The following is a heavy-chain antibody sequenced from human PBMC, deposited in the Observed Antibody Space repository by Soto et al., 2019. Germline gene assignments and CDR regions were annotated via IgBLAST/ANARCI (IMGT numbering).Heavy chain of an antibody. V-gene: IGHV5-51*01. CDR2: IYPGDSDT. D-gene: IGHD6-19*01. CDR3: AKGRPQWLVSNWFDP. Sequence: PGESLKISCKGSGYSFTSYWIGWVRQMPGKGLEWMGIIYPGDSDTRYSPSFQGQVTISADKSISTAYLQWSSLKASDTAIYYCAKGRPQWLVSNWFDPWGQGTRVTVSS. CDR1: GYSFTSYW. J-gene: IGHJ5*02.